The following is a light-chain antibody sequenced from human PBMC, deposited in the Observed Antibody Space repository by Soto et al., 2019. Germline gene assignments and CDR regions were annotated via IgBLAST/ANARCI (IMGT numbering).Light chain of an antibody. CDR3: QQYGSSPLT. V-gene: IGKV3-20*01. Sequence: EIVLTQSPGTLSLSPGERATLSCRASQSVTSSYLAWYQQKPGQAPRLLIYGASSRATGIPDRFSGSGSGTGFTITISRLEREDFAVYYCQQYGSSPLTFGGGTKVEIK. CDR1: QSVTSSY. CDR2: GAS. J-gene: IGKJ4*01.